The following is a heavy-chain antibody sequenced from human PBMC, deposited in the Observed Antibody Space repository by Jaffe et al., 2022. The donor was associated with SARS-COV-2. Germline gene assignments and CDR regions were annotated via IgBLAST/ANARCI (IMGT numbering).Heavy chain of an antibody. J-gene: IGHJ4*02. D-gene: IGHD3-10*01. CDR2: ISYSGST. CDR1: GGSISSSGYY. V-gene: IGHV4-31*03. CDR3: ARDYGASGVGSFDH. Sequence: QVQLQESGPGLVKASQTLSLTCTVSGGSISSSGYYWNWIRQHPGKGLEWIGFISYSGSTNYNPPLKSRSTISVDTSKNQFSLSLSSVTAADTAVYYCARDYGASGVGSFDHWGQGALVTVSS.